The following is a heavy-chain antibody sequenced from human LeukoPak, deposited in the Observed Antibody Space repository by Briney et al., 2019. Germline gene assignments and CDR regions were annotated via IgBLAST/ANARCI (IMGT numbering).Heavy chain of an antibody. V-gene: IGHV4-59*12. Sequence: PSETLSLTCTVSGGSISGYYWTWIRQSPGKGLEWIGYIYSSGNTDYDPSLKSRVTMSVDTSKSQFSLKLISVTAADTAVYYCARDPRGIVGANHNWFDPWGQGTLVTVSS. CDR2: IYSSGNT. J-gene: IGHJ5*02. CDR3: ARDPRGIVGANHNWFDP. CDR1: GGSISGYY. D-gene: IGHD1-26*01.